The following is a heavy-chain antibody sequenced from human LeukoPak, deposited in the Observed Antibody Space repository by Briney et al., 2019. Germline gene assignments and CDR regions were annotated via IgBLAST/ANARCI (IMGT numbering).Heavy chain of an antibody. Sequence: ASVKVSCKVSGYTLTELSMHWVRQAPGKGLGWMGGFVPEDGETIYAQKFQGRVTMTEDTSTDTAYMELSSLRSEDTAVYYCAAGVLLWFGHGEFYFDYWGQGTLVTVSS. D-gene: IGHD3-10*01. CDR3: AAGVLLWFGHGEFYFDY. CDR2: FVPEDGET. J-gene: IGHJ4*02. V-gene: IGHV1-24*01. CDR1: GYTLTELS.